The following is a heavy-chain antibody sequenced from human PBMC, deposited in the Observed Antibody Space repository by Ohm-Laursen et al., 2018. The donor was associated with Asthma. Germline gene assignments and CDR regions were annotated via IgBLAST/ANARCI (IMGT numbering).Heavy chain of an antibody. CDR2: IKPDGSRT. CDR1: GFTFSGSW. V-gene: IGHV3-7*01. Sequence: GSLRLSCAASGFTFSGSWMIWVRQAPGKGLQWLAFIKPDGSRTYYADSMEGRFSISRDNSKNSLYLQMSSLRGEDTAIYYCATLSWYASQFWGQGTLVTVSS. J-gene: IGHJ4*02. D-gene: IGHD2-2*01. CDR3: ATLSWYASQF.